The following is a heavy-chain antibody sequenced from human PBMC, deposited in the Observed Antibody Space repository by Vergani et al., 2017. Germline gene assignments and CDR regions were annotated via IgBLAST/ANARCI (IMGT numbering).Heavy chain of an antibody. CDR2: IGHSGSPI. J-gene: IGHJ4*02. V-gene: IGHV3-11*04. CDR1: GFIFSDYY. Sequence: VQLVESGGGLVKPGGSLRLSCAVSGFIFSDYYMSWIRQAPGKGLGWISYIGHSGSPIFYADSVKGRFTISRDNAKNSLYLQMNGLRVEDTAMYFCVRVQSVSGPYGGLDFWGLGTLVTVSS. D-gene: IGHD6-19*01. CDR3: VRVQSVSGPYGGLDF.